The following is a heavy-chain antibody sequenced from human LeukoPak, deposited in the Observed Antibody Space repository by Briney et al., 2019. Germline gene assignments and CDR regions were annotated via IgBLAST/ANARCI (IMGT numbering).Heavy chain of an antibody. CDR2: ISGSGGTT. CDR1: GFTFINSA. V-gene: IGHV3-23*01. CDR3: AKVAALSN. Sequence: GGSLRLSCAASGFTFINSAMNWVRQAPGKGLEWVSGISGSGGTTYYADSVKGRFTISRDNSKNTLYLQLNSLRAEDTAVYYCAKVAALSNWGQGTLVTVSS. D-gene: IGHD6-13*01. J-gene: IGHJ4*02.